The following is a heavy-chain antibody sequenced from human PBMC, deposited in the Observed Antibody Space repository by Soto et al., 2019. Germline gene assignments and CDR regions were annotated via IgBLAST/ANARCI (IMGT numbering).Heavy chain of an antibody. D-gene: IGHD5-12*01. V-gene: IGHV1-69*02. Sequence: QVQLVQSGAEVKKPGSSVKVSCKASGGTFSSYTISWVRQAPGQGLEWMGRIIPILGIANYAQKFQGRVTITADKSTSTAYMELSSLRSEDTAVYYCARSNSGYDFDYWGQGTLVTVSS. CDR2: IIPILGIA. J-gene: IGHJ4*02. CDR1: GGTFSSYT. CDR3: ARSNSGYDFDY.